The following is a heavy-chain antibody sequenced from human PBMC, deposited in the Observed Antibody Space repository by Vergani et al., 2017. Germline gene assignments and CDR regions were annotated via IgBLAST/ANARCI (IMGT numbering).Heavy chain of an antibody. Sequence: QLQLQESGPGLVKPSETLSLTCTVSGGSISSSSYYWGWMRQPPGKGLEWIGSIYYSGSTYYNPSLKSRVTISVGTSKNHVSLKLSSGTAADTAVYYCARPPLWDTGAAYDAFDIWGQGTMVTVSS. V-gene: IGHV4-39*01. J-gene: IGHJ3*02. CDR1: GGSISSSSYY. CDR2: IYYSGST. CDR3: ARPPLWDTGAAYDAFDI. D-gene: IGHD3-16*01.